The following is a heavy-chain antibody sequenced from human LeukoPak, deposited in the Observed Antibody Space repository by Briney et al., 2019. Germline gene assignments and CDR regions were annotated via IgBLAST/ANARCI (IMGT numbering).Heavy chain of an antibody. J-gene: IGHJ4*02. D-gene: IGHD6-19*01. CDR1: GYTFTVYY. Sequence: ASVNVSCTSSGYTFTVYYMHWVRQAPGPGLEWMGWINPNSGGTNYAQKFQGRVTMTRDTSISTAYMELSRLRSDDTAVYYCARDYPEPLGIAVAGRMGYWGQGTLVTVSS. V-gene: IGHV1-2*02. CDR3: ARDYPEPLGIAVAGRMGY. CDR2: INPNSGGT.